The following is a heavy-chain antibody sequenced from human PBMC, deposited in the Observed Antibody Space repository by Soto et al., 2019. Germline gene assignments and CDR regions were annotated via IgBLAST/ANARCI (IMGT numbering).Heavy chain of an antibody. CDR2: IWYDEDNR. CDR1: GFTFNTYG. J-gene: IGHJ4*02. D-gene: IGHD6-19*01. V-gene: IGHV3-33*01. Sequence: QVQLVESGGGVVQPGRSLRLSCAASGFTFNTYGMHWVRQAPGKGLEWVAVIWYDEDNRYYADSVKGRFTISRDKSKNTLYLQMNSLRGEDTAVYYCARDKGGGAVVPDCWGQGTLVTVSS. CDR3: ARDKGGGAVVPDC.